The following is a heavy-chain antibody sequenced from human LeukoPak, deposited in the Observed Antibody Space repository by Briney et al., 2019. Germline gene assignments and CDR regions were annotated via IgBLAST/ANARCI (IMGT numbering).Heavy chain of an antibody. CDR2: MNPNSGNT. CDR3: ARGSRTTLDLDY. V-gene: IGHV1-8*01. CDR1: GYTFTSYD. D-gene: IGHD1-1*01. Sequence: GASVKVSCEASGYTFTSYDINWVRQATGQGLEWMGWMNPNSGNTGYAQKFQGRVTMTRNTSISTAYMELSSLRSEDTAVYYCARGSRTTLDLDYWGQGTLVTVSS. J-gene: IGHJ4*02.